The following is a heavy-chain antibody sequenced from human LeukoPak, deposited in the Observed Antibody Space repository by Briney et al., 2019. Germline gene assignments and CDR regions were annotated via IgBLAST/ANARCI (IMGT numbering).Heavy chain of an antibody. Sequence: SQTLSLTCAISGDSVSSNSAAWNWIRQSPSRGLEWLGRTYYRSKWYNDYAVSVKSRITINPDTSKNQFSLQLNSVTPEDTAVYYCARGPHDGDYYPWVYNFDYWGHGTLVTVSS. J-gene: IGHJ4*01. D-gene: IGHD4-17*01. CDR1: GDSVSSNSAA. CDR2: TYYRSKWYN. CDR3: ARGPHDGDYYPWVYNFDY. V-gene: IGHV6-1*01.